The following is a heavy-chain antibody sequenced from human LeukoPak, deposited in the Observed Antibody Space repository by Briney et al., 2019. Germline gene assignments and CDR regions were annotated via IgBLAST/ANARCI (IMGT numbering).Heavy chain of an antibody. CDR2: IYYSGST. D-gene: IGHD4-17*01. Sequence: SETLSLTCSVSGGSISSHYWSWIRQPPGKGLEWIGYIYYSGSTKYNPSLKSRVTISVDTSKNQLSLKLSSVTAADTAVYYCVRSKSGTYGWFDPWGQGTLVTVSS. CDR3: VRSKSGTYGWFDP. V-gene: IGHV4-59*11. J-gene: IGHJ5*02. CDR1: GGSISSHY.